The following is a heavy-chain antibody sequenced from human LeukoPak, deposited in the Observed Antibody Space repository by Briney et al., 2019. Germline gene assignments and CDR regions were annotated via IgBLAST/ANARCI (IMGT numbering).Heavy chain of an antibody. V-gene: IGHV3-49*04. J-gene: IGHJ4*02. CDR1: GFTFGDYA. CDR2: IRSKAYGGTT. CDR3: TRDYTGGYYYDSSGYSPRMN. Sequence: GGSLRLSCTASGFTFGDYAMSWVRQAPGKGLEWVGFIRSKAYGGTTEYAASVKGRFIISRDDSKSIAYLQMNSLKTEDTAVYYCTRDYTGGYYYDSSGYSPRMNWGQGTLVTVSS. D-gene: IGHD3-22*01.